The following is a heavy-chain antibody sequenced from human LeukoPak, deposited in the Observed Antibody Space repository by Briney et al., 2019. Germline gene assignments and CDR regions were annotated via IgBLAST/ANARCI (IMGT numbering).Heavy chain of an antibody. CDR1: DGSISGCY. Sequence: PSETLCPTCTVSDGSISGCYWSWIRQPPGKGLEWIGYIHYSGSTNYNPSLKSRVTISLDTSKNQFSLNLRSVTAADTAVYYCARDQGDSSDYYSGVGVWDQGTTVTVSS. V-gene: IGHV4-59*01. CDR3: ARDQGDSSDYYSGVGV. CDR2: IHYSGST. J-gene: IGHJ6*02. D-gene: IGHD3-16*01.